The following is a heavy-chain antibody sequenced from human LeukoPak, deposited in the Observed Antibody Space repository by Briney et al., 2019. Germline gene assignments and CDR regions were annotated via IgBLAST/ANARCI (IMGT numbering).Heavy chain of an antibody. CDR1: GFTFSTYA. J-gene: IGHJ4*02. V-gene: IGHV3-23*01. Sequence: PGGSLRLSCAASGFTFSTYAMSWVRRAPGKGLEWVSAISYTGGSTYYADSVRGRFTISRDNSKNTLFLQMNSLRAEDTAVYYCAKDGRSDHGDLHEYFDYWGQGTLVTVSS. CDR3: AKDGRSDHGDLHEYFDY. D-gene: IGHD4-17*01. CDR2: ISYTGGST.